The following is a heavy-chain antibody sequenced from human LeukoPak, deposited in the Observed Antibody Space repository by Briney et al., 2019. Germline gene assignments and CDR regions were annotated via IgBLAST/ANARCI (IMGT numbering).Heavy chain of an antibody. D-gene: IGHD5-18*01. J-gene: IGHJ4*02. CDR2: IKSKTDGGTT. CDR3: TTAGYTYGYGY. V-gene: IGHV3-15*01. Sequence: GGSLRLSCAASGFTFTNAWMSWVRQAPGKGLEWVGRIKSKTDGGTTDYAAPVKGRFTISRDDPKNTLYLQMNSLKTGDTAVYYCTTAGYTYGYGYWGQGTLVTVSS. CDR1: GFTFTNAW.